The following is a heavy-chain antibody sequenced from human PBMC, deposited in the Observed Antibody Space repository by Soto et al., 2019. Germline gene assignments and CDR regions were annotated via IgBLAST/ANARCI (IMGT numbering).Heavy chain of an antibody. D-gene: IGHD2-2*01. J-gene: IGHJ6*02. CDR2: IIPIPGTA. V-gene: IGHV1-69*01. CDR3: ARSQGSSTSLEIYYYYYYGMDV. CDR1: GGTFSSYA. Sequence: QVQLVQSGAEVXXPGXXXXXXXKASGGTFSSYAISWVRQAPGQGLEWMGGIIPIPGTANYAQKFQGRVTITADESTSTAYMELSSLRSEDTAVYYCARSQGSSTSLEIYYYYYYGMDVWGQGTTVTVSS.